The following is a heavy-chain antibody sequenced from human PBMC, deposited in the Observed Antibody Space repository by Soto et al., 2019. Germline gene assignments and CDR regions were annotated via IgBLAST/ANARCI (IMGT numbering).Heavy chain of an antibody. V-gene: IGHV4-30-4*01. D-gene: IGHD2-21*02. CDR3: VREDDGGDRDYYGLDV. CDR2: IHYSGSV. CDR1: GGSISSDHYH. J-gene: IGHJ6*02. Sequence: QVQLQESGPGLVRPSQTLTLTCNVSGGSISSDHYHWNWIRQPPGKGLEWIGYIHYSGSVHYNPSLQSRVTMSVDTSTTLFSLKLSYVTAADTAVYFCVREDDGGDRDYYGLDVWVQGTTVTVSS.